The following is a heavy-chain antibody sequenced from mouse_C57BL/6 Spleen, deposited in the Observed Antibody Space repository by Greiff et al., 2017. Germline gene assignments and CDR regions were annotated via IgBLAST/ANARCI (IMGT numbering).Heavy chain of an antibody. CDR3: TRFYYGNYEDAMDY. CDR2: ISSGGDYI. Sequence: EVKLMESGEGLVKPGGSPKLSCAASGFTFSSYAMSWVRQTPEKRLEWVAYISSGGDYIYYADTVKGRFTISRDNARNTLYLQMSSLKSEDTAMYYCTRFYYGNYEDAMDYWGQGTSVTVSS. J-gene: IGHJ4*01. CDR1: GFTFSSYA. V-gene: IGHV5-9-1*02. D-gene: IGHD2-1*01.